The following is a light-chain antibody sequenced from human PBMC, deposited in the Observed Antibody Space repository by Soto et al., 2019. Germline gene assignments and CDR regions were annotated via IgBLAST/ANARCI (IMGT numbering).Light chain of an antibody. CDR1: SRHIGVYNR. J-gene: IGLJ1*01. Sequence: QSRHAQPAPGSLCPGQSNTISCTGTSRHIGVYNRVAWYPHRPGKAPKFILYEGSKRPSGVSNRVSGSKSGNTASLTISGLQAEDEAYYDCCSYAGSSYYGFGRGSQGT. CDR3: CSYAGSSYYG. V-gene: IGLV2-23*01. CDR2: EGS.